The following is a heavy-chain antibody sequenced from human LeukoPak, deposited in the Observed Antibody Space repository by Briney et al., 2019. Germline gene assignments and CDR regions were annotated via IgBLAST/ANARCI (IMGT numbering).Heavy chain of an antibody. V-gene: IGHV3-33*01. CDR3: ARVPSFYDFWSGYHDY. CDR2: IWYDGSNK. D-gene: IGHD3-3*01. Sequence: GGSLRLSCAASGFTFSSYGMHWVRQAPGKGLEWVAVIWYDGSNKYYADSVKGRFTISRDNSKNTLYLQMNSLRAEDTAVYYCARVPSFYDFWSGYHDYWGQGTLVTVSS. J-gene: IGHJ4*02. CDR1: GFTFSSYG.